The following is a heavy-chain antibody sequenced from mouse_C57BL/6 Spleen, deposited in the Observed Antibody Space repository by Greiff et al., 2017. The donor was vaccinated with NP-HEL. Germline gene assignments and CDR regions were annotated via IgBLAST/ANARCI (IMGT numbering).Heavy chain of an antibody. J-gene: IGHJ4*01. V-gene: IGHV1-55*01. CDR1: GYTFTSYW. Sequence: QVQLQQPGAELVKPGASVKMSCKASGYTFTSYWITWVKQRPGQGLEWIGDIYPGSGSTNYNEKFKSKATLTVDTSSSTAYMQLSSLTSEDSAVYYCARGEDYYGSSLYYYAMDYWGQGTSVTVSS. CDR2: IYPGSGST. CDR3: ARGEDYYGSSLYYYAMDY. D-gene: IGHD1-1*01.